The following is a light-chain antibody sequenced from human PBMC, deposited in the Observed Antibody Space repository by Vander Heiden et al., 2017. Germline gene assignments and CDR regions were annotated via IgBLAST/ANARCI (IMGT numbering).Light chain of an antibody. CDR2: LGS. J-gene: IGKJ3*01. CDR1: QSLLHSNGYNY. Sequence: DIVMTQYPLSLPVTPGEPASLSCRSSQSLLHSNGYNYLDWYLQKPGQSPQLLIYLGSNRASGVPDRFSGSGSGTDFTLKISRVEAEDVGVYYCMQALQTPRTFGPGTKVDIK. V-gene: IGKV2-28*01. CDR3: MQALQTPRT.